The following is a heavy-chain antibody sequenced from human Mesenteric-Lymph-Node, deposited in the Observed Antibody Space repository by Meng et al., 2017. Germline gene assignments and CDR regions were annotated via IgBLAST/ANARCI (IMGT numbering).Heavy chain of an antibody. CDR3: ARVLDLGKYGSGSYSGSDY. D-gene: IGHD3-10*01. CDR2: ISSSGYTI. V-gene: IGHV3-48*03. J-gene: IGHJ4*02. CDR1: GFTFSNYE. Sequence: GGSLRLSCAASGFTFSNYEMNWVRQAPGKGLEWVSYISSSGYTIYYADSVKGRFTISRDNAKNSLYLQMNSLRAEDTAAYYCARVLDLGKYGSGSYSGSDYWGQGILVTVSS.